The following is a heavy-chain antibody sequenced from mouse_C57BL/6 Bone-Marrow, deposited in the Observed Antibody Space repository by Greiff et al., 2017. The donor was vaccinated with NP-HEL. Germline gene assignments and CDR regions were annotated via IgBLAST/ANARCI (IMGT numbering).Heavy chain of an antibody. CDR1: GFSLSTSGMG. CDR2: IYWDDDK. CDR3: ARRGGMDGYYVNAMDY. Sequence: QVTLKECGPGILQSSQTLSLTCSFSGFSLSTSGMGVSWIRQPSGKGLEWLAHIYWDDDKRYNPSLKSRLTIPKDTSRNQVFLKITRVDTADTATYYCARRGGMDGYYVNAMDYWGQGTSVTVSS. J-gene: IGHJ4*01. D-gene: IGHD2-3*01. V-gene: IGHV8-12*01.